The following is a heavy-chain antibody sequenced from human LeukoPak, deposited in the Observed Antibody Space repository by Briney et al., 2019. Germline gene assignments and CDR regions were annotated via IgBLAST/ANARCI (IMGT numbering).Heavy chain of an antibody. V-gene: IGHV3-30-3*01. Sequence: GGSLRLSCAASGFTFSIYAIHWVRQAPGKGLEWVAGISYNGTNEYYPDSLKGRFTISRDNSKNTLYLQMNSLRAEDTALYYCARDRGGSGWYYFDYWGQGTLVTVPS. CDR3: ARDRGGSGWYYFDY. D-gene: IGHD6-19*01. CDR2: ISYNGTNE. CDR1: GFTFSIYA. J-gene: IGHJ4*02.